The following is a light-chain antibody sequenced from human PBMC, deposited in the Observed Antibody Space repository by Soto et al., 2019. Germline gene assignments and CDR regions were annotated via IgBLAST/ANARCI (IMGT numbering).Light chain of an antibody. CDR3: QQSYRTPRT. J-gene: IGKJ1*01. CDR2: AAS. CDR1: QNINNY. Sequence: DIQMTQSPSSLSASVGDRVTITCRASQNINNYLNWYQQRPGKAPKLLIYAASNFQSGVPSRFSGSGSGTDFTLTISSLQPEDFATYYCQQSYRTPRTFGQGTKVDIK. V-gene: IGKV1-39*01.